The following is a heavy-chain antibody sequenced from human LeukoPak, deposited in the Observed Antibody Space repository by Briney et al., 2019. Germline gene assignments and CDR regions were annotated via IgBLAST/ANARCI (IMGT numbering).Heavy chain of an antibody. Sequence: GGSLRLSCAASGFTFSNYGIHWVRQAPGKGLEWVAFIRYDGSNKYCADSVKGRFTISRDNSKNTLYLQMNSLRAEDTAVYYCAKDVLPPNTFDYWGQGTLVTVSS. CDR2: IRYDGSNK. J-gene: IGHJ4*02. V-gene: IGHV3-30*02. CDR1: GFTFSNYG. CDR3: AKDVLPPNTFDY.